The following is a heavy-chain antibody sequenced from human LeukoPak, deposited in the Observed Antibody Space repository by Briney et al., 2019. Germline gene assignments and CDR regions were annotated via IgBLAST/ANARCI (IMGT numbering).Heavy chain of an antibody. V-gene: IGHV2-70*11. CDR3: ARTTMRGIAAASTGYYFDY. Sequence: SGPALVKPTQTLTLTCTFSGFSLSTSGMCVSWIRQPPGKALEWLARIDWDDDKYYSTSLKTRLTISKDTSKNQVVLTMTNMDPVDTATYYCARTTMRGIAAASTGYYFDYWGQGTLVTVSS. J-gene: IGHJ4*02. D-gene: IGHD6-13*01. CDR1: GFSLSTSGMC. CDR2: IDWDDDK.